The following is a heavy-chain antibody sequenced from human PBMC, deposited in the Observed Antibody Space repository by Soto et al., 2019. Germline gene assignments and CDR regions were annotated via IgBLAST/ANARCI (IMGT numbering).Heavy chain of an antibody. J-gene: IGHJ4*02. CDR1: GGSISSYY. CDR2: IYYSGST. D-gene: IGHD3-10*01. Sequence: SSETLSLTCTVSGGSISSYYWSWIRQPPGKGLEWIGYIYYSGSTNYNPSLKSRVTISVDTSKNQFSLKLSSVTAADTAVYYCARDAGSGSYDLTHFDYWGQGTRVTVSS. V-gene: IGHV4-59*01. CDR3: ARDAGSGSYDLTHFDY.